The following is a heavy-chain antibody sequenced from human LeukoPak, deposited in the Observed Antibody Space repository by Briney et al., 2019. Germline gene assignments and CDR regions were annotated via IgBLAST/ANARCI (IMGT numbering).Heavy chain of an antibody. CDR1: GGSISSSSYY. J-gene: IGHJ6*02. CDR3: ARDPVDGYNGVYYYYYGMDV. Sequence: ETQSLTCTVSGGSISSSSYYWGWIRQPPGKGLEWIGSIYYSGSTYYNPSLKSRVTISVDTSKNQFSLKLSSVTAADTAVYYCARDPVDGYNGVYYYYYGMDVWGQGTTVTVSS. V-gene: IGHV4-39*07. CDR2: IYYSGST. D-gene: IGHD5-24*01.